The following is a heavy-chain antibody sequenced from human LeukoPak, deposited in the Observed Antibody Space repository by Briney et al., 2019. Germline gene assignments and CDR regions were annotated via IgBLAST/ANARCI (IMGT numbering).Heavy chain of an antibody. D-gene: IGHD3-22*01. CDR2: IYYSGST. CDR3: ARMSSGYPYYFDY. J-gene: IGHJ4*02. V-gene: IGHV4-59*01. Sequence: PSETLSLTCTVSGGSISSYYWNWLRQPPGKGLEWIGYIYYSGSTNYNPSLKSRVTISVDTSKNQFSLKLSSVTAADTAVYYCARMSSGYPYYFDYWGQGTLVTVSS. CDR1: GGSISSYY.